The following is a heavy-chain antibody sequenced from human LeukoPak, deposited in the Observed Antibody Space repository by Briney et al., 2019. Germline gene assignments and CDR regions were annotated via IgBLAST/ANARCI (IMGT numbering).Heavy chain of an antibody. Sequence: GGSLRLSCTASGFTFGDYAMNWVRQAPGKGLEWVSGISGSGGSTYYADSVKGRFTISRDNSKKTLYLQMNSLRAEDTAVYCCAKDRAEYSSSGGIDYWGQGTLVTVSS. CDR1: GFTFGDYA. CDR2: ISGSGGST. J-gene: IGHJ4*02. D-gene: IGHD6-6*01. CDR3: AKDRAEYSSSGGIDY. V-gene: IGHV3-23*01.